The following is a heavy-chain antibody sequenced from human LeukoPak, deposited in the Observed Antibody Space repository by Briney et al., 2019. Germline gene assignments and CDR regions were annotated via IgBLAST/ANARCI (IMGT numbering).Heavy chain of an antibody. CDR1: GGSLSGYY. D-gene: IGHD6-25*01. CDR3: TRRTRIAAGVYNIDF. CDR2: IYPSGNS. V-gene: IGHV4-4*09. Sequence: SGTLSLTCTVSGGSLSGYYWNWIRQPPGKGLEWLGYIYPSGNSDYNPSLKSRFSMSVDTSKKQISLRLSSVTAADTAVYYCTRRTRIAAGVYNIDFWGQGTLVTVSS. J-gene: IGHJ4*02.